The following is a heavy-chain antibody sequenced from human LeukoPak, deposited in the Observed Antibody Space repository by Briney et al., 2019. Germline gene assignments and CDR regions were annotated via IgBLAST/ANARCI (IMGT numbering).Heavy chain of an antibody. D-gene: IGHD3-22*01. J-gene: IGHJ3*02. V-gene: IGHV3-30-3*01. CDR1: GFTFSSYA. CDR2: ISYDGSNK. CDR3: ARDRMVAVIHDAFDI. Sequence: GGSLRLSCAASGFTFSSYAMHWVRQAPGKGLEWVAVISYDGSNKYYADSVKGRFTISRGNSKNTLYLQMNSLRAEDTAVYYCARDRMVAVIHDAFDIWGQGTMVTVSS.